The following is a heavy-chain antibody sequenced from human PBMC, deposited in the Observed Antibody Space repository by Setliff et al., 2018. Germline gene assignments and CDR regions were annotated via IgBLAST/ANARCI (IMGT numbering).Heavy chain of an antibody. D-gene: IGHD3-3*01. J-gene: IGHJ4*02. CDR3: ARYDFWTGYYSGEGGKFDS. Sequence: SETLSLTCTVSGGSISSYYWSWIRQPPGKGLEWIGYIYHTGSTIYNPSLKSRVTMSLDTSKSQFSLKLSFVTAADTAVYFCARYDFWTGYYSGEGGKFDSWGQGTLVTVSS. V-gene: IGHV4-59*08. CDR2: IYHTGST. CDR1: GGSISSYY.